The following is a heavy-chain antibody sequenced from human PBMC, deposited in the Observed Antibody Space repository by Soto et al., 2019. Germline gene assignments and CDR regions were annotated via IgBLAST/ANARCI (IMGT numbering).Heavy chain of an antibody. V-gene: IGHV3-30*18. CDR2: ISYDGSNK. J-gene: IGHJ6*02. Sequence: QVQLVESGGGVVQPGRSLRLSCAASGFTFSSYGMHWVRQAPGKGLEWVAVISYDGSNKYYADSVKGRFTISRYNSKNTLYLQMNSLRAEDTDVYYWAKEPDGIVGATHHYCGMDVWGQGTTVTV. CDR1: GFTFSSYG. CDR3: AKEPDGIVGATHHYCGMDV. D-gene: IGHD1-26*01.